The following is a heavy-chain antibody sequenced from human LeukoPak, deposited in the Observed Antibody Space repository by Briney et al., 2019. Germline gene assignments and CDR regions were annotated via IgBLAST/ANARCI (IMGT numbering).Heavy chain of an antibody. CDR2: ISAYNGNT. D-gene: IGHD3-9*01. J-gene: IGHJ6*03. Sequence: ASVKVSCKASGYTFTSYGISWVRQAPGQGLEWMGWISAYNGNTNYAQKFQGRVTMTRNTSISTAYMELSSLRSEDTAVYYCARGIRYIDWAIRSYYYYYMDVWGKGTTVTVSS. V-gene: IGHV1-18*01. CDR1: GYTFTSYG. CDR3: ARGIRYIDWAIRSYYYYYMDV.